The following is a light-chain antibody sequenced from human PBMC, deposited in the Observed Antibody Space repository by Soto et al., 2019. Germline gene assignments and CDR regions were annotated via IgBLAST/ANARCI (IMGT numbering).Light chain of an antibody. CDR2: SAS. J-gene: IGKJ2*01. V-gene: IGKV1-39*01. CDR1: QNINSH. CDR3: QQSHITTLFT. Sequence: DIQMTQSPSSLSASIGDRVTITCRASQNINSHLNWYQQKPGKPPKVLIYSASRMRSGVPSRFSGSGSGTEFNLTISSLEPEDFSTYYCQQSHITTLFTFGKGTKLEIK.